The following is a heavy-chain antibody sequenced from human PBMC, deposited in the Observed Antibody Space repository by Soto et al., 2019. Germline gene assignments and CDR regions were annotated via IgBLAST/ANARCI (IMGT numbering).Heavy chain of an antibody. CDR3: AKDGKELAQPRSSFDS. D-gene: IGHD1-1*01. Sequence: EVQLLESGGNLVQPGGSLRLSCAASGITFSTYAMSWVRQAPGKGLAWVSSITNSGGSTYYADSVKGRFTISRDNSKNTVYLQMSSLRVDDTAIYYCAKDGKELAQPRSSFDSWGQGTLVTVSS. V-gene: IGHV3-23*01. CDR2: ITNSGGST. CDR1: GITFSTYA. J-gene: IGHJ4*02.